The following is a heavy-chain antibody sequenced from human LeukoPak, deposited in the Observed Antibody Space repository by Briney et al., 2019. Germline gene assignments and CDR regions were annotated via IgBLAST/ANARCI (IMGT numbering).Heavy chain of an antibody. V-gene: IGHV3-33*01. J-gene: IGHJ4*02. CDR3: ATGGYNGNSALSY. CDR1: GLTFSNYV. D-gene: IGHD4-23*01. CDR2: IYSDGTTK. Sequence: GGSLRLSCATSGLTFSNYVMHWVRQAPGEDPEWVALIYSDGTTKYYAGSVRGRFTISRDNSKNTLYMQMDSLRAEDTAIYYCATGGYNGNSALSYWGQGTLVTVSS.